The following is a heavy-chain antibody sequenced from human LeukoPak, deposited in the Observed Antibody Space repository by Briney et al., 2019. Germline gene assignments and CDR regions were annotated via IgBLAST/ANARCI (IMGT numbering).Heavy chain of an antibody. CDR2: IIPIFGTA. CDR3: AVWAFDYYGSGSYWPEPHDYYYYGMDV. V-gene: IGHV1-69*06. D-gene: IGHD3-10*01. J-gene: IGHJ6*04. CDR1: GGTFSSYA. Sequence: SVKVSCKASGGTFSSYAISWVRQAPGQGLEWMGGIIPIFGTANYAQRFQGRVTITADKSTSTAYMELSSLRSEDTAVYYCAVWAFDYYGSGSYWPEPHDYYYYGMDVWGKGTTVTVSS.